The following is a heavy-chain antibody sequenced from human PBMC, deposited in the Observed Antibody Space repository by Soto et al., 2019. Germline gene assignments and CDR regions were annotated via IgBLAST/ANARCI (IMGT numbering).Heavy chain of an antibody. CDR2: ISYDGSNK. D-gene: IGHD3-3*01. CDR1: GFTFSSYA. J-gene: IGHJ2*01. Sequence: QVQLVESGGGVVQPGRSLRLSCAASGFTFSSYAMHWVRQAPGKGLEWVAVISYDGSNKYYADSVKGRFTISRDNSKNTLYRQMNSLRAEDTAVYYCARDASGWYFDLWGRGTLVTVSS. V-gene: IGHV3-30-3*01. CDR3: ARDASGWYFDL.